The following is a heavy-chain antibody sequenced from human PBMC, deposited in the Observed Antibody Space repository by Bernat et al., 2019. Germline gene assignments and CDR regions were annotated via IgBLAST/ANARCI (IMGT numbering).Heavy chain of an antibody. D-gene: IGHD3-16*02. J-gene: IGHJ4*02. CDR3: TTDHPNMITFGGVIVIGYYFDY. CDR1: GFTFSNAW. CDR2: IKSKTDGGTT. Sequence: EVQLVESGGGLVKPGGSLRLSCAASGFTFSNAWMNWVRQAPGKGLEWVGRIKSKTDGGTTDYAAPVKGRFTISRDDSKNTLYLQMNSLKTEDTAVYYCTTDHPNMITFGGVIVIGYYFDYWGQGTLVTVSS. V-gene: IGHV3-15*07.